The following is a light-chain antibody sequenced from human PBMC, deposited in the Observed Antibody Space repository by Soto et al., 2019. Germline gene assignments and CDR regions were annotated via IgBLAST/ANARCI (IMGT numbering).Light chain of an antibody. Sequence: EIVMTQSPATLSVSPGERATLSCRASQSVSSTLAWYQQKPGQAPRLLISGASTRATGIPARFSGSGSGTEFTLTISSLQSEDFAVYYCQQYNTWPFTFGPGTKVDVK. CDR3: QQYNTWPFT. V-gene: IGKV3-15*01. CDR1: QSVSST. CDR2: GAS. J-gene: IGKJ3*01.